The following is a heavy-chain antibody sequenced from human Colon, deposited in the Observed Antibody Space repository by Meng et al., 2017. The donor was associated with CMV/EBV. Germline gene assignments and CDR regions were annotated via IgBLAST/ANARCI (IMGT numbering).Heavy chain of an antibody. CDR1: GFTFSSYA. CDR3: ARIYDFWSGYYLDY. J-gene: IGHJ4*02. Sequence: GESLKISCAASGFTFSSYAMHWVRQAPGKGLEYVSAISSNGGSTYYADSVKGRFTISRDNSKNTLYLQMGSLRAGDMAVYYCARIYDFWSGYYLDYWGQGTLVTVSS. CDR2: ISSNGGST. D-gene: IGHD3-3*01. V-gene: IGHV3-64*02.